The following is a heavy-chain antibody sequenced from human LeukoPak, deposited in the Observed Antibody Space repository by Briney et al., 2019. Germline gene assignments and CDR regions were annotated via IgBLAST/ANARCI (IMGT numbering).Heavy chain of an antibody. V-gene: IGHV3-23*01. D-gene: IGHD6-19*01. CDR1: GFTFSSHA. J-gene: IGHJ4*02. Sequence: PGGSLRLSCAASGFTFSSHAMSWVRQAPEKGLEWVSAISGSGGSTYYADSVKGRFTISRDNSKNTLYLQMNNLRAEDTAVYYCAKKFSSGSQLFDYWGQGTLVTVSS. CDR2: ISGSGGST. CDR3: AKKFSSGSQLFDY.